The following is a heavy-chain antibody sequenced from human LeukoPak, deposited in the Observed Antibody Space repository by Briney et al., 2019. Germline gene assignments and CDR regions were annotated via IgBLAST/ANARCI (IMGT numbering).Heavy chain of an antibody. CDR3: ARARGYDWLLSGNWFDP. J-gene: IGHJ5*02. CDR1: GFPFSSYS. CDR2: ISSSSSYI. V-gene: IGHV3-21*01. Sequence: GSLSLSCAASGFPFSSYSMNWVRQAPGKGLEWVSSISSSSSYIYYADSVKGRFTISRDNAKNSLYLQMNSLRAEDTAVYYCARARGYDWLLSGNWFDPWGQGTLVTVSS. D-gene: IGHD3-9*01.